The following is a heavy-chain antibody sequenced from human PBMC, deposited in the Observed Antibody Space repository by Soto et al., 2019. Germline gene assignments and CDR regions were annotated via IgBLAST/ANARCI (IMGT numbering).Heavy chain of an antibody. J-gene: IGHJ4*02. CDR2: ITSGSGSTM. CDR3: VRDTFAGPRY. CDR1: GFIFSSNG. Sequence: GGSLRLSCAASGFIFSSNGMNWVRQAPGKGLEWISYITSGSGSTMYYADSVKGRFTISRDNAKNSVYLQMNSLRDEDTAVYYCVRDTFAGPRYGGQGTMLTVYS. V-gene: IGHV3-48*02. D-gene: IGHD3-3*01.